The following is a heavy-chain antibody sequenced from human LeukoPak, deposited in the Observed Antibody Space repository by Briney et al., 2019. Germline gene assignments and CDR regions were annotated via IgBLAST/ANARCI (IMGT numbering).Heavy chain of an antibody. CDR2: ITPIFGTA. CDR1: GGTFSSYA. D-gene: IGHD6-6*01. V-gene: IGHV1-69*13. CDR3: ARVRYSSSEGPHDAFDI. J-gene: IGHJ3*02. Sequence: SVKVSCKASGGTFSSYAISWVRQAPGQGLEWMGGITPIFGTANYAQKFQGRVTITADESTSTAYMELSSLRSEDTAVYYCARVRYSSSEGPHDAFDIWGQGTMVTVSS.